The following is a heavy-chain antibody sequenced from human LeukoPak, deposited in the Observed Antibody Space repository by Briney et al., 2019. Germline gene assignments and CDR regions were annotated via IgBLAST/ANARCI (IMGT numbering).Heavy chain of an antibody. Sequence: SETLSLTCAVYGGSFSGYYWSWIRQPPGKGLEWIGEINHSGSTNYNPSLKSRVTISVDTSKNQFSLKLSSVTAADTAVYYCPRLHPTYYYDSSGYYIDDYWGQGTLVTVSS. V-gene: IGHV4-34*01. D-gene: IGHD3-22*01. CDR1: GGSFSGYY. J-gene: IGHJ4*02. CDR3: PRLHPTYYYDSSGYYIDDY. CDR2: INHSGST.